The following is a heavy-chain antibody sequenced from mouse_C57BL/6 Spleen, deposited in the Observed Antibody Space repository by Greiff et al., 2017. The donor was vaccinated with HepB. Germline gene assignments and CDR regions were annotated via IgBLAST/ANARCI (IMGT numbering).Heavy chain of an antibody. CDR1: GYTFTSYW. CDR2: IDPSDSYT. Sequence: QVHVKQPGAELVMPGASVKLSCKASGYTFTSYWMHWVKQRPGQGLEWIGEIDPSDSYTNYNQKFKGKSTLTVDKSSSTAYMQLSSLTSEDSAVYYCARATGSYLAWFAYWGQGTLVTVSA. J-gene: IGHJ3*01. V-gene: IGHV1-69*01. CDR3: ARATGSYLAWFAY. D-gene: IGHD1-1*02.